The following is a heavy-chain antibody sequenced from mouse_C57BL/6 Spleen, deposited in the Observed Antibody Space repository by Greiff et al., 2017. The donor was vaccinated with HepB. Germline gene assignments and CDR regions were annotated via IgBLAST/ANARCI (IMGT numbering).Heavy chain of an antibody. V-gene: IGHV1-42*01. CDR3: AREGYHEGFAY. CDR2: INPSTGGT. D-gene: IGHD2-2*01. CDR1: GYSFTGYY. Sequence: VQLQQSGPELVKPGASVKISCKASGYSFTGYYMNWVKQSPEKSLEWIGEINPSTGGTTYNQKFKAKATLTVDKSSSTAYMQLKSLTSEDSAVYYCAREGYHEGFAYWGQGTLVTVSA. J-gene: IGHJ3*01.